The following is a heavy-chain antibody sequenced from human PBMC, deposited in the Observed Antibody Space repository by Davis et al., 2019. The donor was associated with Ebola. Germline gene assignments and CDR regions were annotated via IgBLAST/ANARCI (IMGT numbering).Heavy chain of an antibody. CDR2: MSGSAGNT. V-gene: IGHV3-23*01. J-gene: IGHJ4*02. D-gene: IGHD1-14*01. CDR3: AKAPEGGTSPNY. Sequence: GESLKISCAASGFSFSSYWMHWVRQAPGKGLEWVSAMSGSAGNTYYADSVKGRFTISRDNSDHTLYLQMNSLKVEDTAVYYCAKAPEGGTSPNYWGQGTLVTVSS. CDR1: GFSFSSYW.